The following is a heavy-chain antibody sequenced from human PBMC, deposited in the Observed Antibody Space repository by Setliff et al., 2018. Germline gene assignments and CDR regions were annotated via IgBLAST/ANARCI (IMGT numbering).Heavy chain of an antibody. V-gene: IGHV4-39*01. J-gene: IGHJ6*03. CDR2: IYYSGTT. CDR1: GGSIISSTYN. D-gene: IGHD1-26*01. CDR3: ARLGPGTGYYYYMDV. Sequence: SETLSLTCSVSGGSIISSTYNWGWIRQPPGKGLEWIGSIYYSGTTYYNPSLESRITMSVDTSNNRFSLKLSSVTAADTAVFYCARLGPGTGYYYYMDVWGKGITVTVSS.